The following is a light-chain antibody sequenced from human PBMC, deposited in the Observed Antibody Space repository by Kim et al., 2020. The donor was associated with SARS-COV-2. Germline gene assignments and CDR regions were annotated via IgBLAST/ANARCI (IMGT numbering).Light chain of an antibody. Sequence: GQSITIFCTGPSSDVGSYNLVSWDQQHPGKASKRMIYEVSERPSGVSDRFSGSKSDNSASLTISGLQAEDEVDYYCCSYAGGSTYVFGTGTKVTVL. CDR2: EVS. J-gene: IGLJ1*01. CDR1: SSDVGSYNL. CDR3: CSYAGGSTYV. V-gene: IGLV2-23*02.